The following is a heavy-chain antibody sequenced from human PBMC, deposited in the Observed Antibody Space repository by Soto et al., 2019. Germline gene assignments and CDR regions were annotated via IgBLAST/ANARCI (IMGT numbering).Heavy chain of an antibody. J-gene: IGHJ4*02. Sequence: PGGSLRLSCAASGFTFNIYGMHWVRQAPDKGLEWVALISYDGSNQYYADSVKGRFTISRDNSKNTLFLQMNSLIADDTAVYYCAKDQASGQGSFDSWGQGTLVTVSS. CDR3: AKDQASGQGSFDS. V-gene: IGHV3-30*18. CDR2: ISYDGSNQ. CDR1: GFTFNIYG.